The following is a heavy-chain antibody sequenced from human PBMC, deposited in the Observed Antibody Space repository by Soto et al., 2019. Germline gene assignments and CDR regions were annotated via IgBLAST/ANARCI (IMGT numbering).Heavy chain of an antibody. Sequence: QVQLVESGGGVVQPGGSLRLSCATSGFIFSTYGMQWVRQSPGEGLEWVAVMANDGSYQYYADSVKGRFTISRDNSKNTLYLQMDSLIREDTAVYYCARSIGGSSYYPPDYWGQGTLVTVSS. D-gene: IGHD2-15*01. V-gene: IGHV3-30*03. CDR1: GFIFSTYG. CDR3: ARSIGGSSYYPPDY. J-gene: IGHJ4*02. CDR2: MANDGSYQ.